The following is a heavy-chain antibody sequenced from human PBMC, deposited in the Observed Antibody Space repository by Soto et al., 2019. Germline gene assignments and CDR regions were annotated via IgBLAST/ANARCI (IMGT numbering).Heavy chain of an antibody. CDR3: ASMVRGLSY. J-gene: IGHJ4*02. CDR2: IYYSGST. CDR1: GGSISSGGYY. D-gene: IGHD3-10*01. V-gene: IGHV4-31*03. Sequence: SETLSLTCTVSGGSISSGGYYWTWIRQHPGKGLEWIGYIYYSGSTYYNPSLKSRVTISVDKSKNQFSLKLSSVTAADTAVYYCASMVRGLSYWGQGTLVTVSS.